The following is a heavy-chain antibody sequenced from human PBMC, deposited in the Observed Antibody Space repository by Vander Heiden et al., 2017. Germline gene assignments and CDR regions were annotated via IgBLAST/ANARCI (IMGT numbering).Heavy chain of an antibody. J-gene: IGHJ4*02. CDR1: GFSLITGGVA. D-gene: IGHD6-6*01. CDR2: IYGNDDK. V-gene: IGHV2-5*01. Sequence: QITLKESGPTLVKPTQPLTLTCTFSGFSLITGGVAVGWIRQPPGKALEWLALIYGNDDKRYSPSLKSRLTITKDTSKNQVVLSMTNMDPVDTATYYCAHRQVSSFDYWGQGALVTVSS. CDR3: AHRQVSSFDY.